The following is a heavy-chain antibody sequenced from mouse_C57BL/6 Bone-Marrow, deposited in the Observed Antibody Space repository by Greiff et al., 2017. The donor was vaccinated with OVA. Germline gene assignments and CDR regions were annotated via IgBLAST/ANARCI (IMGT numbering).Heavy chain of an antibody. D-gene: IGHD2-3*01. CDR1: GFNIKDDY. J-gene: IGHJ3*01. V-gene: IGHV14-4*01. CDR3: TTPFYDGYPAWFAY. Sequence: VQLKQSGAELVRPGASVKLSCTASGFNIKDDYMHWVKQRPEQGLEWIGWIDPENGDTEYASKFQGKATITADTSSNTAYLQLSSLTSEDTAVYYCTTPFYDGYPAWFAYWGQGTLVTVSA. CDR2: IDPENGDT.